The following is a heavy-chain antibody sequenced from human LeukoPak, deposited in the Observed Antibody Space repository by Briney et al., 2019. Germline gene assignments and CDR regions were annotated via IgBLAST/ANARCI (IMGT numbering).Heavy chain of an antibody. D-gene: IGHD4-17*01. CDR3: ARAVADYGDSDFDY. Sequence: ASVKVSCKVSGYTLTELSMHWVRQAPGKGLEWMGGFDPEDGETIYAQKFQGRVTMTEDTSTDTAYMELSSLRSEDTAVYYCARAVADYGDSDFDYWGQGTLVTVSS. CDR1: GYTLTELS. CDR2: FDPEDGET. J-gene: IGHJ4*02. V-gene: IGHV1-24*01.